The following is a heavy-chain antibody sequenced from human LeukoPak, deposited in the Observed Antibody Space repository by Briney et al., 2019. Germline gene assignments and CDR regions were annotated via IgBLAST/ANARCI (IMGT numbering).Heavy chain of an antibody. V-gene: IGHV4-4*07. CDR2: IYTSGST. CDR1: GGSISSYY. J-gene: IGHJ4*02. Sequence: PSETLSLTCTVSGGSISSYYWSWIRQPAGKGLEWIGRIYTSGSTNYNPSLKSRVTMSVDTSKNQFSLKLSSVTAADTAVYYCARDGAGGSSSWYWQGYFDYWGQRTLGTVSS. CDR3: ARDGAGGSSSWYWQGYFDY. D-gene: IGHD6-13*01.